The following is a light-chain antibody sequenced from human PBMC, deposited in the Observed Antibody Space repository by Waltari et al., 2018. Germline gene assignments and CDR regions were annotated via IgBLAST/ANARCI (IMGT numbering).Light chain of an antibody. CDR1: RAITHY. J-gene: IGKJ4*01. Sequence: DIQMTQSPSSLSASVGDRVTITCRASRAITHYVNWYQQRPGLAPKLLIYAASTLQGGPPTRFSGSGSGTDFTLTISSLQIEDFATYYCQQSHSAPLAFGGGT. CDR2: AAS. CDR3: QQSHSAPLA. V-gene: IGKV1-39*01.